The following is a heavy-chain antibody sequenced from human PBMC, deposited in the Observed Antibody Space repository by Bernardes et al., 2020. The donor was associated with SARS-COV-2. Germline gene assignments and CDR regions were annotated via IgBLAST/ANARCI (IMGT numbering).Heavy chain of an antibody. V-gene: IGHV4-34*01. D-gene: IGHD6-6*01. CDR2: INHSGST. CDR3: ARGRKYSSSFDY. Sequence: SETLSLTCAVYGGSFSGYYWSWIRQPPGKGLEWIGEINHSGSTNYNPSLKSRVTISVDTSKNQFSLKLSSVTAADTAVYYCARGRKYSSSFDYWGQGTLVTVSS. CDR1: GGSFSGYY. J-gene: IGHJ4*02.